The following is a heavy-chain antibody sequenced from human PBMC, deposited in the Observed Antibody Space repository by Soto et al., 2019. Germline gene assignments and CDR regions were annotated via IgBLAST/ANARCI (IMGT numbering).Heavy chain of an antibody. D-gene: IGHD2-2*01. J-gene: IGHJ6*03. CDR1: GYTFTSYG. CDR3: ARDRFVDGLPAAGVLYYYYYYMDV. CDR2: ISAYNGNT. V-gene: IGHV1-18*01. Sequence: ASVKVSCKASGYTFTSYGISWVRQAPGQGLEWMGWISAYNGNTNYAQKLQGRVTMTTDTSTSTAYMELRSLRSDDTAVYYCARDRFVDGLPAAGVLYYYYYYMDVWGKGTTVTVSS.